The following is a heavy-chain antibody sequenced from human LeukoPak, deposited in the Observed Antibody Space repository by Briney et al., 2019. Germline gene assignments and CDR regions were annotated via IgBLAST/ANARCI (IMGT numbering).Heavy chain of an antibody. CDR2: ISYDGSNK. Sequence: GGSLRLSCAASGFTFSSYGMHWVRQAPGKGLEWVAVISYDGSNKYYADSVKGRFTISRDNSKNTLYLQMNSLRAEDTAVYYCANPITIFGVVIGPVDYWGQGTLVTVSS. V-gene: IGHV3-30*18. CDR3: ANPITIFGVVIGPVDY. D-gene: IGHD3-3*01. CDR1: GFTFSSYG. J-gene: IGHJ4*02.